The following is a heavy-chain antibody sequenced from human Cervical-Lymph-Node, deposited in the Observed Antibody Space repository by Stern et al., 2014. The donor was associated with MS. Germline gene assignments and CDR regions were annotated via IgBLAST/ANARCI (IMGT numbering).Heavy chain of an antibody. CDR3: ARSVAISMIGY. V-gene: IGHV3-30*03. CDR2: ISYDGNHQ. J-gene: IGHJ4*02. D-gene: IGHD3-22*01. Sequence: VQLVESGGGVVQPGRSLRLSCAASGFTFSSYGMHWVRRAPGTGLEWMSVISYDGNHQYYADSVKGRFTISRDNSNNTLSLQMNSLSAEDTAVYYCARSVAISMIGYWGQGTLVTVSS. CDR1: GFTFSSYG.